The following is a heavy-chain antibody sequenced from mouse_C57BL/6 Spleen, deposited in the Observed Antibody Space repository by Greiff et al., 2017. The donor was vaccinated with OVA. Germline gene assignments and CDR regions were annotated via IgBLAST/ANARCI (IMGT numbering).Heavy chain of an antibody. CDR1: GFTFSDYG. CDR2: ISSGSSTI. Sequence: EVKLVESGGGLVKPGGSLKLSCAASGFTFSDYGMHWVRQAPEQGLEWVAYISSGSSTIYYADTVKGRFTISRDNAKNTLFLQMTSERSEDTAMYYCARGYYTDYWGQGTTLTVSS. V-gene: IGHV5-17*01. CDR3: ARGYYTDY. J-gene: IGHJ2*01. D-gene: IGHD1-1*01.